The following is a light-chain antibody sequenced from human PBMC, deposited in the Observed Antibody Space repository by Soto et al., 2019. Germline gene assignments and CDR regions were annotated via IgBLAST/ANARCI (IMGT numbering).Light chain of an antibody. CDR1: QSIGSK. Sequence: EVVVTQSPATLSVSPGDTAKLSCRASQSIGSKLGWYQQKPGQAPRLLIYGVSTRATGIPARFSGSGSGTEFTLTIRSLQSEDLAVYYCQQYDKWTLITFGQGTRLEIK. CDR3: QQYDKWTLIT. CDR2: GVS. J-gene: IGKJ5*01. V-gene: IGKV3-15*01.